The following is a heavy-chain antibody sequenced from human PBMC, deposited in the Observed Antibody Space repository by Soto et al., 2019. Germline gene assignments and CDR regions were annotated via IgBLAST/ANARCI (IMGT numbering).Heavy chain of an antibody. J-gene: IGHJ5*02. V-gene: IGHV4-39*01. CDR2: IYYSGYT. CDR3: VSGTSFYDVLTGYYVDRWFDP. Sequence: SETLSLTCSVSGDSTTSDAYYWGWIRQPPGKGLEWLGSIYYSGYTYYNPSLKSRVTISVDRSRNQFSLNLRSVTAADTAVYYCVSGTSFYDVLTGYYVDRWFDPWGPGTLVTVSS. D-gene: IGHD3-9*01. CDR1: GDSTTSDAYY.